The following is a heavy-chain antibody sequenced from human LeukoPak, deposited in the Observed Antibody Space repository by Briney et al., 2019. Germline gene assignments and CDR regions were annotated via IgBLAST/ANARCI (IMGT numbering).Heavy chain of an antibody. J-gene: IGHJ4*02. V-gene: IGHV3-23*01. CDR2: ISGSGGST. CDR3: ARTREQWQVLDY. Sequence: GGSLRLSCAASGFTFSSYAMSWVRQAPGKGLEWVSAISGSGGSTYYADSVKGRFTISRDNSKNMVYLQMNSLRAEDTAVYYCARTREQWQVLDYWGQGTLVIVSS. CDR1: GFTFSSYA. D-gene: IGHD6-19*01.